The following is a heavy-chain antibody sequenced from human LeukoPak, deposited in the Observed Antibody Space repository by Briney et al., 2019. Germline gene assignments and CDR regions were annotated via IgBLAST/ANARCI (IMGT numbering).Heavy chain of an antibody. J-gene: IGHJ6*02. CDR2: ISAYNGNT. V-gene: IGHV1-18*01. CDR1: GYTFTSYG. D-gene: IGHD3-3*01. Sequence: ASVKVSCKASGYTFTSYGISWVRQAPGQGLEWMGWISAYNGNTNYAQKLQGRVTMTTDTSTSTAYMELRSLRSDDTVVYYCARGEPYYDFWSGQWFYGMDVWGQGTTVTVSS. CDR3: ARGEPYYDFWSGQWFYGMDV.